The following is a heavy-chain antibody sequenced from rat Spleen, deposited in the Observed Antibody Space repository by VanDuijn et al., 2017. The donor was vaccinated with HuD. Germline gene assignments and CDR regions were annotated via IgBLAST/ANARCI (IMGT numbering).Heavy chain of an antibody. D-gene: IGHD1-4*01. CDR3: ATPTPGIPFTY. J-gene: IGHJ3*01. CDR1: GFTFSDYY. Sequence: EVQLVESGGGLVQPGRSLKLSCAASGFTFSDYYLAWVRQAPKKGLEWVAYIVYDGSRTYYRDSVKGRFTISRDNTKSTLYLQMDSLRSEDTATYYCATPTPGIPFTYWGQGTLVTVSS. V-gene: IGHV5S10*01. CDR2: IVYDGSRT.